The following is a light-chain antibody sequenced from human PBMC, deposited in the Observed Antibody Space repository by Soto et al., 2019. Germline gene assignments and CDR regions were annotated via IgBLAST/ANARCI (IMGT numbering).Light chain of an antibody. V-gene: IGKV3-15*01. J-gene: IGKJ1*01. CDR2: GAS. CDR3: QQYYNWPRT. CDR1: QSVSST. Sequence: EIVMTQSPATLSVSPGERATLSCRASQSVSSTLAWYQQKPGPAPRLLIYGASTRATDIPARFSGSGSGTEFTLTISSLQSEDFAVYYCQQYYNWPRTFGQGTKVDIK.